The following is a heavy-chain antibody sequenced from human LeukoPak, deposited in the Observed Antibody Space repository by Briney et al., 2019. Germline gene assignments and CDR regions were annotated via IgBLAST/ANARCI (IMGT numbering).Heavy chain of an antibody. J-gene: IGHJ4*02. CDR1: GGSISSSSCY. CDR2: IYYSGTT. D-gene: IGHD6-13*01. Sequence: SEILSLTCTVSGGSISSSSCYWGWIASPPGRGLNGLGSIYYSGTTYYNPSLKSRVTISVDTSKNQFSLELTSVTAADTAVYYCARHGIVDSSRKYYFDYWGQGTLVTVSS. V-gene: IGHV4-39*01. CDR3: ARHGIVDSSRKYYFDY.